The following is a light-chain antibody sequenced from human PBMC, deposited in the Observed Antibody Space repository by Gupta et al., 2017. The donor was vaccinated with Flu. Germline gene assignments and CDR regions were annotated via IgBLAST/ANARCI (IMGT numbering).Light chain of an antibody. J-gene: IGLJ3*02. CDR3: ASGV. V-gene: IGLV8-61*01. Sequence: QTVVTKEPSFSVSPGGTVTLTCGWSSGSVSTNYYPTCNQQIPGQAPRTLIISTNTRSSGVPDRFSGPILGNTTALTITGAQADNESHYWCASGVFGGGTKLPVL. CDR2: STN. CDR1: SGSVSTNYY.